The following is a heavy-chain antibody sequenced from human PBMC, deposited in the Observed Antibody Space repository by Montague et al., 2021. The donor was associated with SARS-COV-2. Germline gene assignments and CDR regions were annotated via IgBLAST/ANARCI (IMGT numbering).Heavy chain of an antibody. CDR1: GFSLSTSVMS. J-gene: IGHJ4*02. CDR2: IDWDDYE. CDR3: ARCSDGYKSGLYFDY. Sequence: PALVKPTQTLTLTCTFSGFSLSTSVMSVSWIRQPPGKALEWLARIDWDDYELYSTSLKTRLTISKDTSKNQVVLTMTNMDPVDTATYYCARCSDGYKSGLYFDYWGQGTLVTVSS. D-gene: IGHD5-24*01. V-gene: IGHV2-70*17.